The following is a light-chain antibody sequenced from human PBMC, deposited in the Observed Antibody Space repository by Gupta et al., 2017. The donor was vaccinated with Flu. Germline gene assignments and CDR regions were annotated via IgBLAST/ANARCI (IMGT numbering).Light chain of an antibody. CDR2: EVS. CDR1: SSDVGGYNH. V-gene: IGLV2-14*01. CDR3: SSDTSSSQVV. Sequence: SITVSCNGTSSDVGGYNHGSWDQQHPGKAPKLMIYEVSKRPAGVSNRFSGSKSGNTASLTISGRQAEDEADYYCSSDTSSSQVVFGGGTKVTVL. J-gene: IGLJ2*01.